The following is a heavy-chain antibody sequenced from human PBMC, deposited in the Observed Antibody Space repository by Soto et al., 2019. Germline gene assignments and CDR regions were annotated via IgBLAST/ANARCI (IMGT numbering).Heavy chain of an antibody. CDR1: GLTFSSYA. CDR2: ISVSGGST. CDR3: AKLPSGSYYNDY. V-gene: IGHV3-23*01. Sequence: GGSLSLSCSASGLTFSSYAMSWVRQAPGKGLEWVSAISVSGGSTYYADSVKGRFTISRDNSKNTLYLQMNSLRAEDTAVYYCAKLPSGSYYNDYWGQGTLVTVSS. D-gene: IGHD1-26*01. J-gene: IGHJ4*02.